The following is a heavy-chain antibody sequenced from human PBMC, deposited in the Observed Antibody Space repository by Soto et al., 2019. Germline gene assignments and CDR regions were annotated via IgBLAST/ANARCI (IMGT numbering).Heavy chain of an antibody. J-gene: IGHJ6*03. CDR3: ARAQVPAAIYYYYMDV. CDR2: IYSGGST. V-gene: IGHV3-66*01. D-gene: IGHD2-2*02. Sequence: GGSLRLSCAASGFTVSSNYMSWVRQAPGKGLEWVSVIYSGGSTYYADSVKGRFTISRDNSKNTLYLQMNSLRAEDTAVYYCARAQVPAAIYYYYMDVWGKGTTVTVSS. CDR1: GFTVSSNY.